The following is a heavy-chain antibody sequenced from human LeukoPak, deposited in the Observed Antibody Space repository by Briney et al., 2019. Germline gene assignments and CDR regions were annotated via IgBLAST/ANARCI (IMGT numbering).Heavy chain of an antibody. Sequence: SVKVSCKASGGTFSSYAISWVRQAPGQGLEWMGRIIPILGIANYAQKFQGRVTITADKSTSTAYMELSSLRSEDTAVYYCARGRGIAARSRFDIWGQGTMVTVSS. V-gene: IGHV1-69*04. CDR2: IIPILGIA. CDR3: ARGRGIAARSRFDI. J-gene: IGHJ3*02. D-gene: IGHD6-6*01. CDR1: GGTFSSYA.